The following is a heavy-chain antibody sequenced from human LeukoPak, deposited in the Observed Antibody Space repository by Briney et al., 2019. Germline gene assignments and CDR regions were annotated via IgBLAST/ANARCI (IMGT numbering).Heavy chain of an antibody. V-gene: IGHV3-23*01. J-gene: IGHJ4*02. Sequence: PGGSLRLSCVASGFTFSSYAISWVRQAPGKGLEWVSAISGSGGSTYYADSVKGRFTISRDNSKNTLYLQMNSLRAEDTAVYYCAKGIAVAAHYYFDYWGQGTLVTVSS. CDR2: ISGSGGST. CDR3: AKGIAVAAHYYFDY. D-gene: IGHD6-19*01. CDR1: GFTFSSYA.